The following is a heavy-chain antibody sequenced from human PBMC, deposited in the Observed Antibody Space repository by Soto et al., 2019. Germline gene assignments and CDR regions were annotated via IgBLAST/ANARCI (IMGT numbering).Heavy chain of an antibody. Sequence: QVQLVQSGAEVKKPGSSVKVSCKASGGTFSSYAISWVRQAPGQGLEWMGGFIPIFGTANYAQKFQGRVTITADESTSTAYMELSSLRSEDTAVYYCAIGRAGMATILDAFDIWGQGTMVTVSS. CDR1: GGTFSSYA. V-gene: IGHV1-69*01. J-gene: IGHJ3*02. CDR3: AIGRAGMATILDAFDI. D-gene: IGHD5-12*01. CDR2: FIPIFGTA.